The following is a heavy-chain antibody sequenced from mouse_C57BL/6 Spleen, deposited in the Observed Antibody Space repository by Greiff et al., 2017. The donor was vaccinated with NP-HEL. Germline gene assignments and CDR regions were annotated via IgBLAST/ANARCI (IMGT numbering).Heavy chain of an antibody. D-gene: IGHD2-4*01. J-gene: IGHJ3*01. CDR3: ARWDYDGGFAY. Sequence: VQLQQSGPELVKPGDSVKISCKASGYSFTGYFMNWVMQSHGKSLEWIGRINPYNGDTFYNQKFKGKATLTVDKSSSTAHMELRSLTSEDSAVYYCARWDYDGGFAYWGQGTLVTVSA. CDR1: GYSFTGYF. V-gene: IGHV1-20*01. CDR2: INPYNGDT.